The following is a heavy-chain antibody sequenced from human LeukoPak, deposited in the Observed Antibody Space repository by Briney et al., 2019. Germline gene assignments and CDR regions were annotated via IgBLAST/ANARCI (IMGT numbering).Heavy chain of an antibody. D-gene: IGHD3-10*01. Sequence: SETLSLTCAVSGGSISSGGYSWSWIRQPPGKGLEWIGYIYHSGSTYYNPSLKSRVTISVDTSKNQFSLKLSSVTAADTAVYYCARAEVTGPFGEYRLYYFDYWGQGTLVTVSS. CDR3: ARAEVTGPFGEYRLYYFDY. J-gene: IGHJ4*02. CDR1: GGSISSGGYS. V-gene: IGHV4-30-2*01. CDR2: IYHSGST.